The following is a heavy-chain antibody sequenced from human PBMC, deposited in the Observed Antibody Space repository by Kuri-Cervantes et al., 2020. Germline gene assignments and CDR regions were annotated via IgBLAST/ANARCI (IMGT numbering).Heavy chain of an antibody. D-gene: IGHD3-16*02. V-gene: IGHV4-61*01. J-gene: IGHJ4*02. CDR2: IYYSGST. CDR1: GGSVSSGSYY. CDR3: ARDYVWGSYRLIDY. Sequence: GSLRLPCTVSGGSVSSGSYYWSWIRQPPGKGLEWIGYIYYSGSTNYNPSLKSRVTISVDTSKNQFSLKLSSVTAADTAVYYCARDYVWGSYRLIDYWGQGTLVTVSS.